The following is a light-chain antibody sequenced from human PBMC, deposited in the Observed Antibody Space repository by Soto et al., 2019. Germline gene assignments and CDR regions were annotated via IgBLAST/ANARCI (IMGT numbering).Light chain of an antibody. CDR1: QSVSSN. J-gene: IGKJ2*01. V-gene: IGKV3-15*01. Sequence: ERVMTQSPATLSVSPWVRATLSCMASQSVSSNLAWYQQKPGQAPRLLIYGASTRATGISARFSGSGSGTEFTLTISSLQSEDFAVYHCQHYKNWPPYTFGQGTKVDIK. CDR3: QHYKNWPPYT. CDR2: GAS.